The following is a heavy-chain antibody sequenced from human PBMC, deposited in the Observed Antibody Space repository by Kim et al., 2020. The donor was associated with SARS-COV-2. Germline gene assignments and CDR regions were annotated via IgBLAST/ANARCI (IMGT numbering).Heavy chain of an antibody. CDR2: MNPNSGNT. CDR3: ARGSNYYGSGSPPLYYYYGMDV. CDR1: GYTFTSYD. Sequence: ASVKVSCKASGYTFTSYDINWVRQATGQGLEWMGWMNPNSGNTGYAQKFQGRVTMTRNTSISTAYMELSSLRSEDTAVYYCARGSNYYGSGSPPLYYYYGMDVWGQGTTVTVSS. D-gene: IGHD3-10*01. J-gene: IGHJ6*02. V-gene: IGHV1-8*01.